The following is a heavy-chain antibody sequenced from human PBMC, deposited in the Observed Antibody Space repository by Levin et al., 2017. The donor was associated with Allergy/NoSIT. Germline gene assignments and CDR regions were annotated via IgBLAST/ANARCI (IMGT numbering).Heavy chain of an antibody. D-gene: IGHD6-13*01. J-gene: IGHJ6*02. CDR2: ISAYNGNT. V-gene: IGHV1-18*01. CDR1: GYTFTSYG. CDR3: ARRSRIAAAGISPDYYYGMDV. Sequence: ASVKVSCKASGYTFTSYGISWVRQAPGQGLEWMGWISAYNGNTNYAQKLQGRVTMTTDTSTSTAYMELRSLRSDDTAVYYCARRSRIAAAGISPDYYYGMDVWGQGTTVTVSS.